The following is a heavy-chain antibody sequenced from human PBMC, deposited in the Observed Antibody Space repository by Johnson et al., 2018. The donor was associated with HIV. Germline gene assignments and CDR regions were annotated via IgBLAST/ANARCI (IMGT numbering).Heavy chain of an antibody. D-gene: IGHD1-26*01. J-gene: IGHJ3*02. Sequence: KGLEWVSYISSSGNTIYNADSVKARFTISRDNAKNSLYLQMNSLRAEDTAVYYCATLSGSYYAFDIWGQGTMVTVSS. V-gene: IGHV3-11*04. CDR2: ISSSGNTI. CDR3: ATLSGSYYAFDI.